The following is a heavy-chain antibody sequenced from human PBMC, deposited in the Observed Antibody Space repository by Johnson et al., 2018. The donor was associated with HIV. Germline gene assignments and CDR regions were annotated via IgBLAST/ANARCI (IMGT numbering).Heavy chain of an antibody. CDR1: GFTFSSYA. Sequence: QVQLVESGGGVVQPGRSLRLSCAASGFTFSSYAMHWVRQAPGKGLEWVAFIRNDGSNKNYGDSVKGRFTISRDNSKNTLYLQMNSLRAEDTAVYYCARDSDISLGVAGAFDIWGQGTMVTVSA. CDR2: IRNDGSNK. D-gene: IGHD3-9*01. V-gene: IGHV3-30*02. J-gene: IGHJ3*02. CDR3: ARDSDISLGVAGAFDI.